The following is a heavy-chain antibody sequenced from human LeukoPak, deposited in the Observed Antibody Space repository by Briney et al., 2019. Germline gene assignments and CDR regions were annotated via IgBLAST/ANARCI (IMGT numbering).Heavy chain of an antibody. Sequence: AGGSLRLSCAASAFTFDDYAMHWVRQAPGKGLEWVSLISWDGGSTYYADSVKGRFTISRDNSKNSLYLQMNSLRAEDTALYYRAKDWYSSSWHYFDYWGQGTLVTVSS. V-gene: IGHV3-43D*03. D-gene: IGHD6-13*01. CDR3: AKDWYSSSWHYFDY. J-gene: IGHJ4*02. CDR2: ISWDGGST. CDR1: AFTFDDYA.